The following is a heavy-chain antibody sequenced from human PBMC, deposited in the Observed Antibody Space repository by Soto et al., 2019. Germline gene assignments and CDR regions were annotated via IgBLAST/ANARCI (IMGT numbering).Heavy chain of an antibody. CDR1: GYIFISYA. J-gene: IGHJ5*02. CDR2: INGGNGNT. V-gene: IGHV1-3*01. D-gene: IGHD2-2*01. CDR3: AKTPACSSTSCYNWFDP. Sequence: QVQLVQSGAEVKKPGASVKVSCKASGYIFISYAGHWVRQAPGQRLEWMGWINGGNGNTKYSQKFQDRVTITRDTSASTAYMELSSLRSEDTAVYYCAKTPACSSTSCYNWFDPWGQGTLVTVSS.